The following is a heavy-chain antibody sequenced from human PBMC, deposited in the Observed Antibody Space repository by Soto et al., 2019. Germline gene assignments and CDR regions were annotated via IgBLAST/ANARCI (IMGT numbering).Heavy chain of an antibody. CDR1: GGSFSGYY. J-gene: IGHJ6*02. Sequence: QVQLQQWGAGLLKPSETLSLTCAVNGGSFSGYYWSWIRQPPGRGLEWIGEINHSGRTNLNPSLKSRVSTSVDTSKNRFSLRLSSVTAADTAVYYCARGPRCINTSCSNDYYHFGLDVWGQGNTVTVSS. V-gene: IGHV4-34*01. D-gene: IGHD2-2*01. CDR3: ARGPRCINTSCSNDYYHFGLDV. CDR2: INHSGRT.